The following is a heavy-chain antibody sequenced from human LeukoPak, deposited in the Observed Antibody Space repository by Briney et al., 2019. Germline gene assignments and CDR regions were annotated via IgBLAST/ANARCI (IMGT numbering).Heavy chain of an antibody. D-gene: IGHD5-18*01. CDR3: AKDVLGKLWWRTGGMDV. J-gene: IGHJ6*02. CDR2: ISWDGGST. Sequence: GGSLRLSCVASGFTFDDYAMHWVRQAPGKGLEWVSLISWDGGSTYYADSVKGRFTISRDNSKNTLYLQMNSLRAEDTAVYYCAKDVLGKLWWRTGGMDVWGQGTTVTVSS. CDR1: GFTFDDYA. V-gene: IGHV3-43D*03.